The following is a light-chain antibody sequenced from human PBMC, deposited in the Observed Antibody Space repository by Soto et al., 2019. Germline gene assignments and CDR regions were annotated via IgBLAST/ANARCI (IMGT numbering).Light chain of an antibody. CDR3: QLYSGSPWT. CDR1: QSISNKY. J-gene: IGKJ1*01. Sequence: EIVLTQSPGTLSLSPGERATLSCRASQSISNKYLAWYQQEPGQAPRLLIHGVPIRATGIPDRFSGSGSGTDFTLTISRLEPEDFAVYYCQLYSGSPWTFGQGTKVEIK. CDR2: GVP. V-gene: IGKV3-20*01.